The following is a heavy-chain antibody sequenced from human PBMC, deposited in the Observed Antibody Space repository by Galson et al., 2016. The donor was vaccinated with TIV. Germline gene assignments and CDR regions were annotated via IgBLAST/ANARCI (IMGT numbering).Heavy chain of an antibody. D-gene: IGHD3-10*01. V-gene: IGHV1-18*04. CDR2: ISGYDTNT. CDR1: GYTFTNYG. J-gene: IGHJ6*02. Sequence: SCKASGYTFTNYGISWVRQAPGQGLEWMGWISGYDTNTEYVQKLQDRVTMTKDTSTSTAYMEVRSLRSDDTAVYFCARDRGLLLWFGQLGRNGMDVWGQGTTVTVSS. CDR3: ARDRGLLLWFGQLGRNGMDV.